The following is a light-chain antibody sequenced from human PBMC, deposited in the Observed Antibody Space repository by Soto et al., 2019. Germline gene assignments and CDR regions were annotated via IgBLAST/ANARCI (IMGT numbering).Light chain of an antibody. CDR3: QQYGSFST. V-gene: IGKV3-20*01. CDR2: GAA. CDR1: QSVRGSY. Sequence: EMVLTQSPGTLSLSPGERATLSCRASQSVRGSYLAWYQQKPGQAPRLLIFGAASRATGIPDRFSGRGSGTDFTLTISRLEPEDFAVYYCQQYGSFSTFGQGTKVEIK. J-gene: IGKJ1*01.